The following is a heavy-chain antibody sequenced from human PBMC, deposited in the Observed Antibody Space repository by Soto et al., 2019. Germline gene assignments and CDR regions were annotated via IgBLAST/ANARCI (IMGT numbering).Heavy chain of an antibody. CDR3: AKDLGYSYGYGDY. Sequence: GGSLRLSCSASGFTFSSYGMHWGRQAPGKGLEWVAVISYDGSNKYYADSVKGRFTISRDNSKNTLYLQMNSLRAEDTAVYYCAKDLGYSYGYGDYWGQGTLVTVSS. V-gene: IGHV3-30*18. J-gene: IGHJ4*02. CDR1: GFTFSSYG. CDR2: ISYDGSNK. D-gene: IGHD5-18*01.